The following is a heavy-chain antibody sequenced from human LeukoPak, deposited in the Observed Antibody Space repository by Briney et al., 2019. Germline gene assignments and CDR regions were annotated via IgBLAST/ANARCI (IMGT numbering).Heavy chain of an antibody. Sequence: PGGSLRLSCAASGFTFDDYAMHWVRQAPGKGLEWVSLISWDGGSTYYADSVKGRFTISIDNSKNSLYLQMNSLRAEDTALYYCAKSGAILGSSGLDYWGQGTLVTVPS. J-gene: IGHJ4*02. CDR1: GFTFDDYA. CDR3: AKSGAILGSSGLDY. CDR2: ISWDGGST. V-gene: IGHV3-43D*03. D-gene: IGHD6-19*01.